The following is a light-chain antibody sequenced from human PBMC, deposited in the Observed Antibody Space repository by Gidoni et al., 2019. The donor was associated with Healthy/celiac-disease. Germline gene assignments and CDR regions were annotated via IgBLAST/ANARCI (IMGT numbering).Light chain of an antibody. V-gene: IGKV4-1*01. J-gene: IGKJ1*01. CDR1: QSVLYSSNNKNY. Sequence: DIVMTQSPDSLAVSLGERATINCKSSQSVLYSSNNKNYLAWYQPKPGQPPKLLIYWASTRESGVPDLFSGSGSGTDFTLTISSLQAEDVAVYYCQQYYSTPWTFGQXTKVEIK. CDR2: WAS. CDR3: QQYYSTPWT.